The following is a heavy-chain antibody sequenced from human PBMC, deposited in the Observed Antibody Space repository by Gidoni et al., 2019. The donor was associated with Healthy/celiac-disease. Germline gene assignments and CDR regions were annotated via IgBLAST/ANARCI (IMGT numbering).Heavy chain of an antibody. D-gene: IGHD5-18*01. V-gene: IGHV5-51*01. CDR3: ARQSAGYSYGWRGNYYYGMDV. Sequence: EVQLVQSGAEVKKPGASLKISCKGSGYSFTSYWIGWVRQMPGKGLEWMRIIYPGDSDTRYSPSFQGQVTISADKSISTAYLQWSSLKASDTAMYYCARQSAGYSYGWRGNYYYGMDVWGQGTTVTVSS. J-gene: IGHJ6*02. CDR2: IYPGDSDT. CDR1: GYSFTSYW.